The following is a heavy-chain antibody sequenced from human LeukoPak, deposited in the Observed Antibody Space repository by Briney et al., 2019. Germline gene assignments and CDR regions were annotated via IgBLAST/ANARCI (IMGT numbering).Heavy chain of an antibody. J-gene: IGHJ4*02. D-gene: IGHD4-23*01. CDR1: GFTFDDYA. CDR3: AKGNTVVTYGLIDY. CDR2: ISWNSGSI. Sequence: GGSLRLSCAASGFTFDDYAMPWVRQAPGKGLEWVSGISWNSGSIGYADSVKGRFTISRDNAKNSLYLQMNSLRAEDTALYYCAKGNTVVTYGLIDYWGQGTLVTVSS. V-gene: IGHV3-9*01.